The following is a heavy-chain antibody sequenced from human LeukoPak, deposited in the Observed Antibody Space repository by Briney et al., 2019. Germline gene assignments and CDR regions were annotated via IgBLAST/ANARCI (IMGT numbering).Heavy chain of an antibody. CDR1: VGALSSGGYY. CDR2: IYHSGTP. D-gene: IGHD1-14*01. J-gene: IGHJ3*02. V-gene: IGHV4-30-2*01. CDR3: ANPDAFDI. Sequence: PSETLSLTCTVSVGALSSGGYYWTWIRQPPGKGLEWIGNIYHSGTPYYNPSLKSRVTLSVDRSKNQFSLKLSSVTAADTAVYYCANPDAFDIWGQGTMVTVSS.